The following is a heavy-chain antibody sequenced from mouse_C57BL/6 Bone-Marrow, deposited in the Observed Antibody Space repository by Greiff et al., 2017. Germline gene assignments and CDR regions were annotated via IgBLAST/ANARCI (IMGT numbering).Heavy chain of an antibody. V-gene: IGHV5-6*01. D-gene: IGHD1-1*01. J-gene: IGHJ2*01. Sequence: EVQLQESGGDLVKPGGSLKLSCAASGFTFSSYGMSWVRQTPDKRLEWVATISSGGSYTYSPDSVKGRFTISRDNAKNTLYLQMSSLKSEDTAMYYCARHRYYYGSSYDYWGQGTTLTVSS. CDR3: ARHRYYYGSSYDY. CDR1: GFTFSSYG. CDR2: ISSGGSYT.